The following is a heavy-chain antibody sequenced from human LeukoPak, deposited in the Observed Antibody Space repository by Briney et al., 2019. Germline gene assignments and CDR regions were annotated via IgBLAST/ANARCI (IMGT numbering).Heavy chain of an antibody. CDR3: ARQGYSYAHFDP. Sequence: PSETLSLTCTVSGGSISSYYWSWIRQPPGKGLEWIGSIYYSGSTYYNPSLKSRVTLSVDTSKNQFSLKLSSVTAADTAVYYCARQGYSYAHFDPWGQGTLVTVSS. CDR1: GGSISSYY. D-gene: IGHD5-18*01. J-gene: IGHJ5*02. CDR2: IYYSGST. V-gene: IGHV4-59*05.